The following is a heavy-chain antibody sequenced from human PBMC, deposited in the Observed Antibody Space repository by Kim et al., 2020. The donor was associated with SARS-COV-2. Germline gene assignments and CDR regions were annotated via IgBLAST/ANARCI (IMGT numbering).Heavy chain of an antibody. CDR3: ARMGSGSNYYGMDV. D-gene: IGHD1-26*01. CDR2: ST. J-gene: IGHJ6*02. V-gene: IGHV3-74*01. Sequence: STSYADSVKGRFTISRDNAKNTVYLQMNSLRAEDTAVYYCARMGSGSNYYGMDVWGQGTTVTVSS.